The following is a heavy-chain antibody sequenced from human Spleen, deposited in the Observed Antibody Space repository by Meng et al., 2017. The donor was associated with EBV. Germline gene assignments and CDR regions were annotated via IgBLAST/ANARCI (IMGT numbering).Heavy chain of an antibody. V-gene: IGHV1-46*01. CDR2: INPSDGSR. J-gene: IGHJ5*02. CDR3: TRVPMITVTTIGWFDP. D-gene: IGHD4-11*01. CDR1: GNTFTNYY. Sequence: QVQRVDHGAEVKNAWAPINVSCKASGNTFTNYYMHWVRQAPGQGLEWMGSINPSDGSRNSAQKFQGRITMTTDTSTSTVYMELSSLRSEDTAMYYCTRVPMITVTTIGWFDPWGQGTLVTVSS.